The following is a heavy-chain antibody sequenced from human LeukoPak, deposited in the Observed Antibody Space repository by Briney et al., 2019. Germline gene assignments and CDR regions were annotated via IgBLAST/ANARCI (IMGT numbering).Heavy chain of an antibody. CDR2: IIPIFGTA. CDR3: ASSAVVAAPGDFQH. CDR1: GGTFSSYA. Sequence: GASVKVSCKASGGTFSSYAISWVRQAPGQGLEWMGRIIPIFGTANYAQKFQGRVTITTDESTITAYMELSSLRSEDTAVYYCASSAVVAAPGDFQHWGQGTLVTVSS. D-gene: IGHD2-15*01. V-gene: IGHV1-69*05. J-gene: IGHJ1*01.